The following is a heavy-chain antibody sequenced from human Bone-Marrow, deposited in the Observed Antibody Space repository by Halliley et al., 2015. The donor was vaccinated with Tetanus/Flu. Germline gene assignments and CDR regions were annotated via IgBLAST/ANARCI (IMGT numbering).Heavy chain of an antibody. V-gene: IGHV3-11*01. D-gene: IGHD3-16*01. Sequence: SAGFRKDADAVKGRFSISRDNTKKSLYLQMNNLRIEDTAVCFCARGNRWGSFSMGVFDSWGQGTQVTVSS. CDR3: ARGNRWGSFSMGVFDS. J-gene: IGHJ4*02. CDR2: SAGFR.